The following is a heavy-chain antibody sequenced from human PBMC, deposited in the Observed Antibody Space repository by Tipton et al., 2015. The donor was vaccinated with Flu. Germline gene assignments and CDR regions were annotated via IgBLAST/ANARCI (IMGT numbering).Heavy chain of an antibody. Sequence: TLSLTCTVSGGSISSSSYYWGWIRQPPGKGLEWIGSIYYSGSTYYNPSLKSRVTISVDTSKNQFSLRLSSVTAADTAVYYCARDPDSSGGYYFDFWGQGTLVTVSS. V-gene: IGHV4-39*07. CDR2: IYYSGST. D-gene: IGHD3-22*01. CDR1: GGSISSSSYY. J-gene: IGHJ4*02. CDR3: ARDPDSSGGYYFDF.